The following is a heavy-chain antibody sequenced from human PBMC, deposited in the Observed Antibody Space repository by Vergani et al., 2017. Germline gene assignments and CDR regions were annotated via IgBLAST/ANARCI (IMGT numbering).Heavy chain of an antibody. V-gene: IGHV4-31*03. Sequence: QVQLQESGPGLVKPSQTLSLTCSVSGGSTTSGGFYWTWVRQRPGMGLDWIGYIYYSGTTYYNPSLESRLTISLDTSENHLSLKLTSVTDADTAVYYCARQKDYYMDVWGKGTTVTVS. CDR1: GGSTTSGGFY. CDR2: IYYSGTT. J-gene: IGHJ6*03. CDR3: ARQKDYYMDV.